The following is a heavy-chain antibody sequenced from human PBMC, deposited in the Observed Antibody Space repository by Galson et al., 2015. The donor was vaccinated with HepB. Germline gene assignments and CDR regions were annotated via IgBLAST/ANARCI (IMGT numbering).Heavy chain of an antibody. CDR1: GGSLSSSITSYY. D-gene: IGHD1-1*01. J-gene: IGHJ2*01. CDR3: ARDMGTWYFDL. CDR2: IHNRGST. V-gene: IGHV4-61*01. Sequence: SETLSLTCTVSGGSLSSSITSYYWSWMRQPPGKGLEWIGYIHNRGSTDYSPSLKSRVTVSLDTSKSQFSLKLSSVTAADTAVYYCARDMGTWYFDLWGRGTLVTVSS.